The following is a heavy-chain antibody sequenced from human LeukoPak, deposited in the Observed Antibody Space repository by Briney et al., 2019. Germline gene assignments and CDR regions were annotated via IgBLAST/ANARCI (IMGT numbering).Heavy chain of an antibody. J-gene: IGHJ3*02. CDR3: ARDLTPFDMVAFDI. V-gene: IGHV3-30*04. D-gene: IGHD3-16*01. CDR1: GFTFSSYA. Sequence: GRSLRLSCAASGFTFSSYAMHRVRQAPGKGLEWVAVISYDGSNKYYADSVKGRFTISRDNSKNTLYLQMNSLRAEDTAVYHCARDLTPFDMVAFDIWGQGTMVTVSS. CDR2: ISYDGSNK.